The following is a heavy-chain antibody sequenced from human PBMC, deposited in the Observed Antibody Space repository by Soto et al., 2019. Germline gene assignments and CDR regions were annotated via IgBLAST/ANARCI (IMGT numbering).Heavy chain of an antibody. Sequence: EVQLVESGGGLVQPGGSLRLSCAASGFTFSDHYMDWVRQAPGKGLEWVGRTRNKANSYTTEYAASVKGRFTISRDDSKNSLYLQMNSLKTEDTAVYYCARVSFWSGPDVWGKGTTVTVSS. V-gene: IGHV3-72*01. D-gene: IGHD3-3*01. CDR3: ARVSFWSGPDV. J-gene: IGHJ6*04. CDR1: GFTFSDHY. CDR2: TRNKANSYTT.